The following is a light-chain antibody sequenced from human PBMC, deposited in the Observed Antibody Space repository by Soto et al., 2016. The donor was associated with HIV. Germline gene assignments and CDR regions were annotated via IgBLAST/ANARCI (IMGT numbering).Light chain of an antibody. V-gene: IGKV1-39*01. CDR2: AAS. Sequence: DIQMTQSPSSLSASVGDRVTITCRASQSISSYLNWYQQKPGKAPKLLIYAASSLQSGVPSRFRGSGSGTDFTLTISSLQPEDFATYYCQQSYSTHTFGQGTSWRSN. CDR1: QSISSY. CDR3: QQSYSTHT. J-gene: IGKJ2*01.